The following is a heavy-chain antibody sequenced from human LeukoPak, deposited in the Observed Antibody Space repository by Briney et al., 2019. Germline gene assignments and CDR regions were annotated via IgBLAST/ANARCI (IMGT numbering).Heavy chain of an antibody. Sequence: PGMSLRLSCTASGFTFSNCGMHWVRRAPGKGLEWVAVIWYEGSYKYYADSVKGRFTISRDNSKKMLYLQLSSLRAEDTAVYYCARGGPGPGENDYFDYWGQGTLVTVSS. CDR2: IWYEGSYK. V-gene: IGHV3-33*01. CDR3: ARGGPGPGENDYFDY. D-gene: IGHD3-10*01. CDR1: GFTFSNCG. J-gene: IGHJ4*02.